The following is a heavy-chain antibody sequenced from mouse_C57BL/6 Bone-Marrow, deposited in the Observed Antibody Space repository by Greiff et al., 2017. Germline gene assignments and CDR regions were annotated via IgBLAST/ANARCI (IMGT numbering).Heavy chain of an antibody. CDR1: GYTFTSYW. D-gene: IGHD1-1*01. CDR2: FDPSDSYT. V-gene: IGHV1-69*01. J-gene: IGHJ3*01. Sequence: QVQLQQPGAELVMPGASVKLSCKASGYTFTSYWMHWVKQRPGQGLEWIGEFDPSDSYTNYNQKFKGKSTLTVDKSSSTAYMQLSSLTSEDSAVYYCARHYGSSWGFAYWGQGTLVTVSA. CDR3: ARHYGSSWGFAY.